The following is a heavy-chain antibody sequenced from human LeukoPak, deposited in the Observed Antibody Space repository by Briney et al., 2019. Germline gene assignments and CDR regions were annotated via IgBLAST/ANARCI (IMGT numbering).Heavy chain of an antibody. CDR3: ARRLTQYDCFDP. CDR1: GDSVSSNSVT. CDR2: TYYRSTWYN. D-gene: IGHD2-2*01. Sequence: SQTLSLTCAISGDSVSSNSVTWNWIRQSPSRGPEWLGRTYYRSTWYNDYAVSVRGRITVNPDTSKNQFSLHLNSVTPEDTAVYYCARRLTQYDCFDPWGQRILVTVSS. V-gene: IGHV6-1*01. J-gene: IGHJ5*02.